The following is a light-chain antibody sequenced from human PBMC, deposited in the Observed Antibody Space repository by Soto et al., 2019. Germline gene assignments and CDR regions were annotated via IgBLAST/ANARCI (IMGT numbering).Light chain of an antibody. CDR2: EGS. CDR3: CSYAGSSTYV. J-gene: IGLJ1*01. V-gene: IGLV2-23*01. Sequence: QSALTQPASVSGSPGQSITISCTGTNSDIGSYNLVSWYQQHPGKAPKLMIYEGSKRPSGSSNRFSGSRSGKTASLTISGLQAEDEADYYCCSYAGSSTYVFGTGTKLTVL. CDR1: NSDIGSYNL.